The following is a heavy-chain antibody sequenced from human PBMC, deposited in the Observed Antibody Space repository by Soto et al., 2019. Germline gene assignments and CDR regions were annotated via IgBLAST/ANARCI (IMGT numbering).Heavy chain of an antibody. CDR2: IYYSGST. V-gene: IGHV4-59*01. Sequence: PSETLSLTCTVSGGSISSYYWSWIRQPPGKGLEWIGYIYYSGSTNYNPSLKSRVAISVDTSKNQFSLKLSSVTAADTAVYYFARGGSGSYYLGWFDPWGQGTLVT. CDR1: GGSISSYY. CDR3: ARGGSGSYYLGWFDP. J-gene: IGHJ5*02. D-gene: IGHD1-26*01.